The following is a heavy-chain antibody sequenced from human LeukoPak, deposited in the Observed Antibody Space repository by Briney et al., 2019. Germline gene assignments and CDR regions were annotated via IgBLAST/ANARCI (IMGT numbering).Heavy chain of an antibody. CDR3: ARDGLYSYGYSYFDY. J-gene: IGHJ4*02. V-gene: IGHV4-4*07. D-gene: IGHD5-18*01. CDR1: GVSITSYH. Sequence: PSETLSFTCTVSGVSITSYHWSWIRQSAGKGPEWIGRIHASGSSNYNPSLKSRVTMSIDTSKNQFSLKLTSVTAADMAVYYCARDGLYSYGYSYFDYWGRGTLVTVFS. CDR2: IHASGSS.